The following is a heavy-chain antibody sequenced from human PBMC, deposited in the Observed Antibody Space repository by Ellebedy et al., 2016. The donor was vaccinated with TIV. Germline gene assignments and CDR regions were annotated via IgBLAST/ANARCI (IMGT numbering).Heavy chain of an antibody. V-gene: IGHV4-61*01. J-gene: IGHJ4*02. CDR1: GGSVSSGTYY. CDR2: IYSSGST. D-gene: IGHD1-26*01. Sequence: SETLSLTCTVSGGSVSSGTYYWSWIRQPPGKGLEWIGFIYSSGSTNYNPSLNSRVTISLDRSKNQFSLKVSSVTAADTAVYYCARHIVVPTPGFEYWGQGSPVTVSS. CDR3: ARHIVVPTPGFEY.